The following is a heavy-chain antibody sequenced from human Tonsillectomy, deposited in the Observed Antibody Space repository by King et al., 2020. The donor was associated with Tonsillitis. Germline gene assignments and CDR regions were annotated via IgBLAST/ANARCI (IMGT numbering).Heavy chain of an antibody. J-gene: IGHJ4*01. CDR2: IAWNRGSI. CDR3: AXXXGPYTSGPIXY. V-gene: IGHV3-9*01. D-gene: IGHD6-19*01. CDR1: GFIFDDYA. Sequence: VQLVEXXGGLVQPGRSLXLSCAASGFIFDDYAMHWVRQAPGKGLEWVSRIAWNRGSIGYADSVKGRFTISRDNAKNSLYLQMNSLRADDTALYYCAXXXGPYTSGPIXYWGXGTLVTVSS.